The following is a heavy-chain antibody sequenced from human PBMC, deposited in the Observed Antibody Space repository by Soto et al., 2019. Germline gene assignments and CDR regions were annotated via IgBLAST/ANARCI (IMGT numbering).Heavy chain of an antibody. J-gene: IGHJ6*02. CDR3: ARDATIITFFGVVIFDYGMAV. V-gene: IGHV1-46*01. CDR2: INPSGGST. CDR1: GYTFTSYY. D-gene: IGHD3-3*01. Sequence: ASVKVSCKASGYTFTSYYMHWVRQAPGQGLEWMGIINPSGGSTSYAQKFQGRVTMTRDTSTSTVYMELSSLRSEDTAVYNCARDATIITFFGVVIFDYGMAVWGQGTTVTVS.